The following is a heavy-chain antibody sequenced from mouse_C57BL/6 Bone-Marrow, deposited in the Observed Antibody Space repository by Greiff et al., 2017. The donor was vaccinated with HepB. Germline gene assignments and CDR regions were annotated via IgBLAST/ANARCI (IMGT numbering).Heavy chain of an antibody. D-gene: IGHD2-2*01. Sequence: VQLQQSGPELVKPGASVKISCKASGYTFTNYYMNWVKQSHGKSLEWIGDINPNNGGTSYNQKFKGKATLTVDKSSSTAYMELRSLTSEDSAVYYCARREYGYDVDYWGQGTTLTVSS. CDR3: ARREYGYDVDY. CDR2: INPNNGGT. J-gene: IGHJ2*01. CDR1: GYTFTNYY. V-gene: IGHV1-26*01.